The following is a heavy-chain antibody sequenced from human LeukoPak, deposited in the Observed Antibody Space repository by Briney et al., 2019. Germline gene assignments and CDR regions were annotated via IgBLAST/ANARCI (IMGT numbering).Heavy chain of an antibody. CDR2: IDYSGTT. D-gene: IGHD2-2*01. CDR1: GVSITGNDQF. CDR3: GGGLGYCSSTRCPPDS. Sequence: SETLSLTCTVSGVSITGNDQFWSWTRQPPGKGLEWIGYIDYSGTTYYNPSLKGRVNMSRDTSKNQFSLNLNSVTAADTAFYYCGGGLGYCSSTRCPPDSWGQGTLVTVSS. V-gene: IGHV4-30-4*01. J-gene: IGHJ5*01.